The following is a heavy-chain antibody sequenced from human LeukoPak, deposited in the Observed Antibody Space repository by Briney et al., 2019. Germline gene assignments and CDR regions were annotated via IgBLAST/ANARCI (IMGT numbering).Heavy chain of an antibody. V-gene: IGHV3-64*01. CDR3: ARVAVWLGDAFDI. Sequence: GGSLRLSCVASGVTFSSHGMSLGREAPGKGLEYVSGITSDGGSTFYANSVKGRFTLSRDNSKNTVYLQMRSLRAEDLAVYYWARVAVWLGDAFDIWGQGTMVTVSS. D-gene: IGHD6-19*01. J-gene: IGHJ3*02. CDR2: ITSDGGST. CDR1: GVTFSSHG.